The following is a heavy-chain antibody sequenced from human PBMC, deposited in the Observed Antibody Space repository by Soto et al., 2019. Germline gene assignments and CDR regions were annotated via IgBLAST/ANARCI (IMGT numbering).Heavy chain of an antibody. J-gene: IGHJ4*02. D-gene: IGHD2-2*03. Sequence: LRLSCAASGFTFSSYSMNWVRQSPGKGLEWVSSISSSSSYIYYADSVKGRFTISRDNAKNSLYLQMNSLRAEDTAVYYCARDLGYCSSTSCYGGFDYWGQGTLVTVSS. CDR2: ISSSSSYI. V-gene: IGHV3-21*01. CDR1: GFTFSSYS. CDR3: ARDLGYCSSTSCYGGFDY.